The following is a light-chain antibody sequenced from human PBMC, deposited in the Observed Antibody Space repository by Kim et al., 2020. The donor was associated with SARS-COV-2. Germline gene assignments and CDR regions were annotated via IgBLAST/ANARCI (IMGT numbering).Light chain of an antibody. CDR2: LNSDGSH. Sequence: QLVLTQSPSASASLGASVKLTCTLSSGHSSYAIAWHQQQPEKGPRYLMKLNSDGSHSKGDGIPDRFSGSSSGAERYLTISSLQSEDEDDYYCQTWGTGIKVFGGGTQLPVL. CDR3: QTWGTGIKV. V-gene: IGLV4-69*01. J-gene: IGLJ3*02. CDR1: SGHSSYA.